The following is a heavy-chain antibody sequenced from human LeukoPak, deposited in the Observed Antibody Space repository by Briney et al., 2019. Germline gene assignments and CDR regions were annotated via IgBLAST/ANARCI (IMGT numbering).Heavy chain of an antibody. CDR1: GGSISSYY. V-gene: IGHV4-59*04. Sequence: SETLSLTCTVSGGSISSYYWSWIRQPPGKGLEWIGYIYHSGSTYYNPSLKSRVTISVDTSKNQFSLKLSSVTAADTAVYYCATEGYCSSTSCSPFDYWGQGTLVTVSS. CDR3: ATEGYCSSTSCSPFDY. D-gene: IGHD2-2*01. CDR2: IYHSGST. J-gene: IGHJ4*02.